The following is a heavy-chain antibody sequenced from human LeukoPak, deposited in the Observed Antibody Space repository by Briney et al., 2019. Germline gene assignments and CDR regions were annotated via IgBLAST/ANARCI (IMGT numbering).Heavy chain of an antibody. CDR1: GFIFVNYD. CDR2: ISHNGRNQ. CDR3: AKDRDIILIGHGMDV. Sequence: GGSLRLSCAASGFIFVNYDMHWVRQAPGKAPEWVALISHNGRNQYYRDSVKGRFTISRDNSKDTLYLQMNSLRAEDTAFYYCAKDRDIILIGHGMDVWGQGTTVSVSS. D-gene: IGHD3-10*01. V-gene: IGHV3-30*18. J-gene: IGHJ6*02.